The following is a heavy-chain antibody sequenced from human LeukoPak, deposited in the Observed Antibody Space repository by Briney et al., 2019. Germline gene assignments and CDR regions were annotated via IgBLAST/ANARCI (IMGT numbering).Heavy chain of an antibody. V-gene: IGHV1-69*04. J-gene: IGHJ6*02. D-gene: IGHD5-12*01. Sequence: GASVKVSCKASVGTFISYSISWVRQAPGQGREWRGRIIPILVIPNYAQKFHGRVTITADKSPSTAYMELRSLRFEDRAMYSCARAVATPTDYYGMDVWGQGTPVTVSS. CDR2: IIPILVIP. CDR1: VGTFISYS. CDR3: ARAVATPTDYYGMDV.